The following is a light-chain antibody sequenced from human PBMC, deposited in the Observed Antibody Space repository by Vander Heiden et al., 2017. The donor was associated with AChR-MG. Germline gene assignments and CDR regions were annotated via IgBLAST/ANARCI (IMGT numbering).Light chain of an antibody. V-gene: IGKV3-11*01. Sequence: EIVLTQSPVIVSLSLGERATLSCRASQSVSTHLSWYHQKPGQAPRLLIYDASHRATDIPARFSGSGSGTDFTLTITSLDPEDSGVYYCQQRVNWPPKFSFGPGTKVQIK. CDR3: QQRVNWPPKFS. J-gene: IGKJ3*01. CDR2: DAS. CDR1: QSVSTH.